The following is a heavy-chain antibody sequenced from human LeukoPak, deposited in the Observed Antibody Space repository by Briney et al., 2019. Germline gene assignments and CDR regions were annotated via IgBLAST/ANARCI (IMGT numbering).Heavy chain of an antibody. V-gene: IGHV3-33*01. CDR3: VRSLDY. J-gene: IGHJ4*02. Sequence: GGSLRLSCAASGFTFSGYGMHWVRLASGKGLEWVADIWFDGKNEHFAASVKGRFTISRDNSKNTVYLQMNRLRVEDTALYYCVRSLDYWGQGTLVTVSS. CDR2: IWFDGKNE. CDR1: GFTFSGYG.